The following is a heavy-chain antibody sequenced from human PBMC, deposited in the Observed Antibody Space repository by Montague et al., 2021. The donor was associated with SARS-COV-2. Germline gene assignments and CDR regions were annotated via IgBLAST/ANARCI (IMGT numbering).Heavy chain of an antibody. CDR2: IYYSGST. V-gene: IGHV4-39*07. D-gene: IGHD6-13*01. CDR1: GGSISSSSYY. Sequence: SETLSLTCTVSGGSISSSSYYWGWIRQPPGKGLEWIGYIYYSGSTYYNPSLKSRVTISVDTSKNQFSLKLSSVTAADTAVYYCARVGRQQLVRLSGMDVWGQGTTVTVSS. CDR3: ARVGRQQLVRLSGMDV. J-gene: IGHJ6*02.